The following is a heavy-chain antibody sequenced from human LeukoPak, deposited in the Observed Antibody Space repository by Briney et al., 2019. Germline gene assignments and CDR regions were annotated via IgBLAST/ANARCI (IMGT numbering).Heavy chain of an antibody. J-gene: IGHJ4*02. CDR3: ARNKGGFDS. Sequence: GGSLRLSCAASGFTFSNYWMSWVRQAPGKGLEWVATIKLDGSEKYYVDSVKGRFTISRDNARESLYLQMNSLRAEDTAVYYCARNKGGFDSWGQGTLVTVSS. CDR1: GFTFSNYW. CDR2: IKLDGSEK. D-gene: IGHD1/OR15-1a*01. V-gene: IGHV3-7*01.